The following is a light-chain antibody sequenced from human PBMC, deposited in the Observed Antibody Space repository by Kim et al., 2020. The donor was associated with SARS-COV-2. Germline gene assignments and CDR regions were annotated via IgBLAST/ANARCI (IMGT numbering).Light chain of an antibody. J-gene: IGLJ2*01. CDR1: SGNIASNY. Sequence: TVSVSCTRTSGNIASNYVQWYQPRPGSAPTTVIYEDRRRPSGVPDRVSASIDTSSNSASLTLSGLTTEDEADYYCQSYDSANHVIFGGGTQLTVL. CDR3: QSYDSANHVI. V-gene: IGLV6-57*03. CDR2: EDR.